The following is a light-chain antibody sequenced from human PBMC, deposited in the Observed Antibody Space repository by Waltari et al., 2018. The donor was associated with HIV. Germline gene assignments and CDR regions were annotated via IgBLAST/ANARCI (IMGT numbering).Light chain of an antibody. J-gene: IGLJ2*01. CDR3: QVRVSNSVV. V-gene: IGLV3-9*01. CDR1: NIGRQN. Sequence: SYDLTQPLSVSVALGQTATITWGGNNIGRQNVCWYQQRPGQAPVLIIYRDNTRPSGIPERFSGSNSGNTATLTIRRAQAGDEADYYCQVRVSNSVVFGGGTNLTVL. CDR2: RDN.